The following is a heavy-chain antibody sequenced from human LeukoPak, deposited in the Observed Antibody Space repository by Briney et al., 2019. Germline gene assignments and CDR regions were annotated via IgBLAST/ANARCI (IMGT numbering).Heavy chain of an antibody. D-gene: IGHD1-1*01. CDR2: IYTSGST. CDR3: AKVTTGGSYYMDV. J-gene: IGHJ6*03. V-gene: IGHV4-4*07. Sequence: SETLSLTCTVSGGSISSYYWSWLRQPAGKGLEWIGRIYTSGSTNYNPSLKSRVTMSVDTSKNQFSLKLSSVTAADTAVYYCAKVTTGGSYYMDVWGKGTTVSVSS. CDR1: GGSISSYY.